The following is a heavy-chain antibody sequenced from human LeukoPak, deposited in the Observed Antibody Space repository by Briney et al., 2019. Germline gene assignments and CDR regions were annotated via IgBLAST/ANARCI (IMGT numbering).Heavy chain of an antibody. D-gene: IGHD2-15*01. V-gene: IGHV3-33*01. CDR2: IWYDGSNK. CDR3: ARQSSATIVSAFAF. CDR1: GFTFNTFD. J-gene: IGHJ3*01. Sequence: PGGSLRLSCAASGFTFNTFDMHWVRQAPGKGLEWVAVIWYDGSNKYYADSVKGRFTISRDNCKNTLYLQMNSLRAEDTAVYYCARQSSATIVSAFAFWGQGTMVTVSS.